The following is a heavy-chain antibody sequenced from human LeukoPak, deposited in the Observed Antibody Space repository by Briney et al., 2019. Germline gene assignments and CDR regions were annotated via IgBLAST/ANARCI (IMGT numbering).Heavy chain of an antibody. V-gene: IGHV1-8*03. D-gene: IGHD6-13*01. J-gene: IGHJ4*02. Sequence: ASVKVSCKASGYTFTSYDINWVRQATGQGLEWVGWMNPNSGNTGYAQKFQGGVTITRNTAISTAYMELSSLRSEDTAVYYCARDLRTDSRNWAAFDYWGQGTLVTVSS. CDR2: MNPNSGNT. CDR1: GYTFTSYD. CDR3: ARDLRTDSRNWAAFDY.